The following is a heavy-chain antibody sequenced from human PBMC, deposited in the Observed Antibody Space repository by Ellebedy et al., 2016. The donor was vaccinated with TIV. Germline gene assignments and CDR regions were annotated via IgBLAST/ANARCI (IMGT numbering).Heavy chain of an antibody. J-gene: IGHJ4*02. CDR1: GGSISSGDYY. D-gene: IGHD1-26*01. CDR2: IYYSGST. V-gene: IGHV4-30-4*02. Sequence: MPSETLSLTCTVSGGSISSGDYYWSWIRQPPGKGLEWIGYIYYSGSTYYNPSLKSRVTISVDTSKNQFSLKLSSVTAADTAVYYCARDLGSGSYHFDYWGQGTLVTVSS. CDR3: ARDLGSGSYHFDY.